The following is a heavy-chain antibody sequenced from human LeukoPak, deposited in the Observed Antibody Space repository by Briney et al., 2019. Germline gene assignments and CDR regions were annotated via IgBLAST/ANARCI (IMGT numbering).Heavy chain of an antibody. J-gene: IGHJ5*02. Sequence: ASVKVSCKASGGTFSSYAISWVRQAPGQGLEWMGRIIPILGIANYAQKFQGRVTMTRDTSISTAYMELYSLRSDDTAVYYCARAWGRLWEPGEGRWFDPWGQGTLVTVSS. D-gene: IGHD1-26*01. CDR2: IIPILGIA. CDR1: GGTFSSYA. V-gene: IGHV1-69*04. CDR3: ARAWGRLWEPGEGRWFDP.